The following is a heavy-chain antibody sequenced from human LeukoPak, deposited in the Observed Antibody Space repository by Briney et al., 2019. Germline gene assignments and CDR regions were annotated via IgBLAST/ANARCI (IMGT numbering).Heavy chain of an antibody. Sequence: GGSLRLSCAASGFTFSSYAMSWARQAPGKGLEWVSAISSFASTYYADSVKGRFTISRDNSKNTLYLQMNSLRAEDTAVYYCAKPGVWGRYDILTGYYYWGQGTLVTVSS. CDR2: ISSFAST. D-gene: IGHD3-9*01. CDR3: AKPGVWGRYDILTGYYY. CDR1: GFTFSSYA. J-gene: IGHJ4*02. V-gene: IGHV3-23*01.